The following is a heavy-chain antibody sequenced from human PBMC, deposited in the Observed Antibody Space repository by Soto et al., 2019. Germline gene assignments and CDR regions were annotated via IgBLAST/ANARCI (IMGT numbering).Heavy chain of an antibody. J-gene: IGHJ6*03. V-gene: IGHV4-59*01. CDR2: IYYSGST. CDR1: GGSICSYY. Sequence: SESLSLTCTVSGGSICSYYWSWIRQPPGKGLEWIGYIYYSGSTNYNPSLKSRVTISVDTSKNQFSLKLSSVTAADTAVYYCARDGGYSYGYVGYYYMDVWGKGTTVTVSS. CDR3: ARDGGYSYGYVGYYYMDV. D-gene: IGHD5-18*01.